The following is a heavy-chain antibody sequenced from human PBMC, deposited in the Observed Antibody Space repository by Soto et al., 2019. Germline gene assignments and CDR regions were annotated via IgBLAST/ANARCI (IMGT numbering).Heavy chain of an antibody. CDR2: ISAYNGNR. V-gene: IGHV1-18*01. CDR3: ASEYYGSGRGWFDP. J-gene: IGHJ5*02. Sequence: QVQLVQSGAEVKKPGASVKVSCKASGYTLISNGISWVRQAPGQGLEWMGWISAYNGNRNYAQKLQGRVTMTTDTSTSTAYMELRSLRSDDTAVYYCASEYYGSGRGWFDPWGQGTLVTVSS. D-gene: IGHD3-10*01. CDR1: GYTLISNG.